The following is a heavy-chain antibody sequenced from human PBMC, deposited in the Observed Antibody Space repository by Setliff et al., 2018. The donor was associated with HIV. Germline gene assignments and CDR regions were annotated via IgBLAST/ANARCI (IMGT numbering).Heavy chain of an antibody. CDR1: GFSLNTAGVG. V-gene: IGHV2-5*02. Sequence: PTLVNPTQTLTLTYSLSGFSLNTAGVGVAWIRQPPGKALEWLALIYWDDDKRFSPSLSSRLTITKDTSKNQVVLTMANMDPVDTATYFCAHYYDSSGFYNSFDYWGQGALVTVS. J-gene: IGHJ4*02. CDR3: AHYYDSSGFYNSFDY. D-gene: IGHD3-22*01. CDR2: IYWDDDK.